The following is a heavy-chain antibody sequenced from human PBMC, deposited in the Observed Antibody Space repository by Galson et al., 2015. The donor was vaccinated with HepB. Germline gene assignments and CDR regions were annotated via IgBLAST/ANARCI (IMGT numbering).Heavy chain of an antibody. V-gene: IGHV3-23*01. D-gene: IGHD4-11*01. CDR1: GFTFSSYA. CDR3: AKDRPRSRTSGDYSQVY. J-gene: IGHJ4*02. CDR2: ISGSGGST. Sequence: SLRLSCAASGFTFSSYAMSWVRQAPGKGLEWVSAISGSGGSTYYADSVKGRFTISRDNSKNTLYLQMNSLRAEDTAVYYCAKDRPRSRTSGDYSQVYWGQGTLVTVSS.